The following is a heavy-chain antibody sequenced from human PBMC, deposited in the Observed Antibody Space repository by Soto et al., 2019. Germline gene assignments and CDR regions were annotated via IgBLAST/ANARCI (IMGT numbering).Heavy chain of an antibody. V-gene: IGHV4-38-2*01. D-gene: IGHD2-21*01. CDR3: ARGRGEFGA. CDR2: INHSGNT. J-gene: IGHJ5*02. Sequence: SETLSLTCAVSGYSISSGYYWGWIRQPPGKGLEWIGEINHSGNTNYNPSLRSRVTISIDTSKNQLSLNLRSVSAADTAVYYCARGRGEFGAWGQGTPVTVSS. CDR1: GYSISSGYY.